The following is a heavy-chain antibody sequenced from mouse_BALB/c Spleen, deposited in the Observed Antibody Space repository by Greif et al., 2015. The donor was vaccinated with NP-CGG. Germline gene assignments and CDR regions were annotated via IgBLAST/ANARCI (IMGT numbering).Heavy chain of an antibody. CDR1: GYTFTSYW. J-gene: IGHJ4*01. CDR2: INPSTGYT. V-gene: IGHV1-7*01. CDR3: ARYYYAMDY. Sequence: QVQLQQSGAEVAKPGASVKMSCKASGYTFTSYWMHWVKQRPGQGLEWIGYINPSTGYTEYNQRFKDKATLTADKSSSTAYMQLSSLTSEDSAVYYCARYYYAMDYWGQGTSVTVSS.